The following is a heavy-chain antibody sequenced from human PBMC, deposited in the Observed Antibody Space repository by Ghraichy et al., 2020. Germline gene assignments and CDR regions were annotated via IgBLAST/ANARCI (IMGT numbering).Heavy chain of an antibody. CDR1: GGSFSGYY. J-gene: IGHJ4*02. Sequence: SETLSLTCAVYGGSFSGYYWSWIRQPPGKGLEWIGEINHSGSTNYNPSLKSRVTISVDTSKNQFSLKLSSVTAADTAVYYCASWYYDFWSGYSDLKFDYWGQGTLVTVSS. D-gene: IGHD3-3*01. CDR2: INHSGST. V-gene: IGHV4-34*01. CDR3: ASWYYDFWSGYSDLKFDY.